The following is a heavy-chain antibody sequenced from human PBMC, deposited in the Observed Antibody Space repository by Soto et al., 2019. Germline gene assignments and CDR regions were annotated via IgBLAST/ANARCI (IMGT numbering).Heavy chain of an antibody. J-gene: IGHJ1*01. D-gene: IGHD3-22*01. V-gene: IGHV4-30-4*01. CDR3: ARDLDGLHDDTSGPVPRPG. Sequence: PSETLSLTCTVSGGSISSDDYYWSWLRQAPGRGLEWIGYIHSSGSIYSNPSLKSRATMSIDTAGNQFSLKVSSVTVADTAVYYCARDLDGLHDDTSGPVPRPGWGQGTLVTVSS. CDR2: IHSSGSI. CDR1: GGSISSDDYY.